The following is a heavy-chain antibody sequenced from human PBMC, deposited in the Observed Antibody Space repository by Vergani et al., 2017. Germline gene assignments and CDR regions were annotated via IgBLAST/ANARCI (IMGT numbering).Heavy chain of an antibody. J-gene: IGHJ4*02. V-gene: IGHV4-38-2*01. CDR3: ARQKPYVSAHVDF. CDR1: GYSVGSGYY. Sequence: QVDLQESGPGLVKSSETLSLNCAVSGYSVGSGYYWGWIRQPPGRGLEWIGCVHRNGNTYYTSSLRSRATISWDTSKNQFSLRLTSVTAAGTAVYYCARQKPYVSAHVDFWGRGVLVTVSA. D-gene: IGHD3-10*02. CDR2: VHRNGNT.